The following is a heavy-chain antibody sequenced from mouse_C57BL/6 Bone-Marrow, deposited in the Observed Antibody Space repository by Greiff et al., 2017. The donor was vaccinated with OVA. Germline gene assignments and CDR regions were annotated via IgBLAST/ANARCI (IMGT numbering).Heavy chain of an antibody. CDR3: ARSYDYFYYAMDY. CDR1: GFTFTDYY. CDR2: IRNKANGYTT. J-gene: IGHJ4*01. D-gene: IGHD2-4*01. V-gene: IGHV7-3*01. Sequence: EVKLVESGGGLVQPGGSLSLSCAASGFTFTDYYMSWVRQPPGKALEWLGFIRNKANGYTTEYSASVKGRFTISRDNYQSILYLQMNALRAEYSATYYCARSYDYFYYAMDYWGQGTSVTVSS.